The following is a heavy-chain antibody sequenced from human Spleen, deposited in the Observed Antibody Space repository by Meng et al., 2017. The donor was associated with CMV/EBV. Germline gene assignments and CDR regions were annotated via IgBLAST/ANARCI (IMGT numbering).Heavy chain of an antibody. CDR3: ARRVRITGTTWWFDP. J-gene: IGHJ5*02. Sequence: SETLSLTCAVYGGSFSGYYWSWIRQPPGKGLEWIGEINHSGSTNYNPSLKSRVTISVDTSKNQFSLKLSSVTAADTAVYYCARRVRITGTTWWFDPWGQGTLVTVSS. CDR2: INHSGST. CDR1: GGSFSGYY. D-gene: IGHD1-7*01. V-gene: IGHV4-34*01.